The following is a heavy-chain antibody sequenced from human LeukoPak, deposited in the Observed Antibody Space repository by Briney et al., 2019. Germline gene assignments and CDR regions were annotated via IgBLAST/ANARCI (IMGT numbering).Heavy chain of an antibody. CDR3: ARNRIMVYAIAFWMDV. CDR1: GYTFAGYY. V-gene: IGHV1-2*02. D-gene: IGHD2-8*01. CDR2: INPNRGGT. Sequence: ASVKVSCKASGYTFAGYYMHWVRQAPGQGLEWMGWINPNRGGTNYAQKFQGRVTMTRDTSISTAYMELSRLRSDDTAVYYCARNRIMVYAIAFWMDVWGKGTTVTVSS. J-gene: IGHJ6*04.